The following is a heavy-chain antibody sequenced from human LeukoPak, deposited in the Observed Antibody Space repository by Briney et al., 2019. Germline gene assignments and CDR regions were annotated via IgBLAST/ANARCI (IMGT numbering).Heavy chain of an antibody. Sequence: SETLSLTCTVSGDSISNSYWSWILQPPGEALEWIGYIYYSGSTNYNPSLKSRVTISVDTSKNHFSLKLSSVTAADTAVYYCAREGVILWFGELYSWFDPWGQGTLVTVSS. D-gene: IGHD3-10*01. CDR2: IYYSGST. J-gene: IGHJ5*02. CDR3: AREGVILWFGELYSWFDP. CDR1: GDSISNSY. V-gene: IGHV4-59*01.